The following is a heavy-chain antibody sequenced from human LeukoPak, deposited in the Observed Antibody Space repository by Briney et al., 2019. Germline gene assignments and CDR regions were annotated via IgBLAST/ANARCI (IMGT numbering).Heavy chain of an antibody. CDR3: ARVVWGMSAVFDY. D-gene: IGHD3-16*01. Sequence: PSETLSLTCTVSGGSLSSYYWSWIRQPPGKGLEWIGYIYYSGSTNYNPSLKSRVTISVDTSKNQFSLKLSSVTAADTAVYYCARVVWGMSAVFDYWGQGTLVTVSS. J-gene: IGHJ4*02. CDR1: GGSLSSYY. CDR2: IYYSGST. V-gene: IGHV4-59*01.